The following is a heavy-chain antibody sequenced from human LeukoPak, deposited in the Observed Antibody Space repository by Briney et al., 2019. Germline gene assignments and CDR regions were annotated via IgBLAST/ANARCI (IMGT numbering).Heavy chain of an antibody. CDR2: NYPGDSDT. J-gene: IGHJ3*02. D-gene: IGHD3-22*01. V-gene: IGHV5-51*01. CDR3: ARRSTYYYDSSGYYSIAFDI. Sequence: GESLKISCKGSGYNFTSYWIGWVRQMPGKGLEWMGINYPGDSDTRYSPSFQGQVTISADKSINTAYLQWSSLKASDTAMYFCARRSTYYYDSSGYYSIAFDIWGQGTMVTVSS. CDR1: GYNFTSYW.